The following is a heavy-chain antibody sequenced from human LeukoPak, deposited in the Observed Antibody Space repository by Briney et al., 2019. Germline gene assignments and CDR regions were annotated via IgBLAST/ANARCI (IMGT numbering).Heavy chain of an antibody. V-gene: IGHV1-18*01. CDR2: INGYNGNT. Sequence: ASVKVSCKSSGYTFTSYGITWVRQAPGQGLEWMGWINGYNGNTNYAQKLQGRVTMTTDTSTSTAYMELRSLKSDDTAVYYCARGHRKNVVVVPDAIYYYYMDVWGEGTTVTVSS. D-gene: IGHD2-2*02. J-gene: IGHJ6*03. CDR3: ARGHRKNVVVVPDAIYYYYMDV. CDR1: GYTFTSYG.